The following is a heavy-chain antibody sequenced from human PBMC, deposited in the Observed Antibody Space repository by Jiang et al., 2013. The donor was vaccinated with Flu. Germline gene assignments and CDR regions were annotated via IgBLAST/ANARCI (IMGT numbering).Heavy chain of an antibody. CDR3: AADVGYESNFDY. J-gene: IGHJ4*02. Sequence: SGAEVKKPGTSVKVSCKASGFTFTSSAVQWVRQARGQRLEWIGWIVVGSGNTNYAQKFQERVTITRDMSTSTAYMELSSLRSEDTAVYYCAADVGYESNFDYWGQGTLVTVSS. CDR1: GFTFTSSA. CDR2: IVVGSGNT. V-gene: IGHV1-58*01. D-gene: IGHD3-3*01.